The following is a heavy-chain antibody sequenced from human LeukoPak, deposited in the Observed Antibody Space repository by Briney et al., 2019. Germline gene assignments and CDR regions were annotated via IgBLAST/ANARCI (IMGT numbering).Heavy chain of an antibody. CDR3: ARRRIAAAGTWFDP. D-gene: IGHD6-13*01. V-gene: IGHV3-23*01. Sequence: GGSLRLSCAASGVTLSTYAMSWARQAPGKGLEWVSGISSSGSGDNTYYADSVKGRFTISRDNSKNTLYLQMNSLRAEDTAVYYCARRRIAAAGTWFDPWGQGTLVTVSS. J-gene: IGHJ5*02. CDR1: GVTLSTYA. CDR2: ISSSGSGDNT.